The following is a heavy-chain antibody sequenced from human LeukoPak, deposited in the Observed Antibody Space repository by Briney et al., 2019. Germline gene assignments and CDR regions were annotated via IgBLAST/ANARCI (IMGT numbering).Heavy chain of an antibody. Sequence: PSETLSLTCTVSGGSISRGDYYWSWIRQPRGKGLEWFGYIYYSGSTYYNPSLKSRVTISVDTSKNQFSLKLSSVTAADTAVYYCARVAYYYYYYYMDVWGKGTTVTVSS. CDR3: ARVAYYYYYYYMDV. CDR2: IYYSGST. V-gene: IGHV4-30-4*08. J-gene: IGHJ6*03. CDR1: GGSISRGDYY.